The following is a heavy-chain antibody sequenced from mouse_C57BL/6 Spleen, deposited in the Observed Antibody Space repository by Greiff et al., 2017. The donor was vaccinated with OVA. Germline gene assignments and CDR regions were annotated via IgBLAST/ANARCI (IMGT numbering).Heavy chain of an antibody. CDR3: ARVGHSYWYFDV. Sequence: VQLKQSGPGLVKPSQSLSLTCSVTGYSITSGYYWNWIRQFPGNKLEWMGYISYDGSNNYNPSLKNRISITRDTSKNQFFLKLNSVTTEDTATYYCARVGHSYWYFDVWGTGTTVTVSS. CDR2: ISYDGSN. D-gene: IGHD3-1*01. V-gene: IGHV3-6*01. J-gene: IGHJ1*03. CDR1: GYSITSGYY.